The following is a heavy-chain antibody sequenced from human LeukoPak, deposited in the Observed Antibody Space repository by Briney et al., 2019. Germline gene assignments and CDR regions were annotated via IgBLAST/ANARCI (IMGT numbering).Heavy chain of an antibody. Sequence: SETLSLTCTVSGGSISSYYWSWIRQPAGKGLEWIGRIYTSGSTNYNPSLKSRVTMSVGTSKNQFSLKLSSVTAADTAVYYCARYLTTVTNDAFDIWGQGTMVTVSS. CDR3: ARYLTTVTNDAFDI. CDR2: IYTSGST. CDR1: GGSISSYY. J-gene: IGHJ3*02. D-gene: IGHD4-17*01. V-gene: IGHV4-4*07.